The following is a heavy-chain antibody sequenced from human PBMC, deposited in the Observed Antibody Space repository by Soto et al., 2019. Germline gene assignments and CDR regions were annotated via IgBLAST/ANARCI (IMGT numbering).Heavy chain of an antibody. D-gene: IGHD2-2*01. J-gene: IGHJ4*02. V-gene: IGHV1-69*08. Sequence: QVQLVQSGAEVKKPGSSVKVSCKASVGTFSSYTISWVRQAPGQGLEWMGRIIPILGIANYAQKFQGRVTITADKSTSTAYMELSSLRSEDTAVYYCARDKRQLLSLYYWGQGTLVTVSS. CDR1: VGTFSSYT. CDR2: IIPILGIA. CDR3: ARDKRQLLSLYY.